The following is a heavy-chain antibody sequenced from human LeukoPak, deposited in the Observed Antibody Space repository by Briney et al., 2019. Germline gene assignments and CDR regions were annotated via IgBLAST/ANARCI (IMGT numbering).Heavy chain of an antibody. D-gene: IGHD3-10*01. CDR1: GFTVSSNY. V-gene: IGHV3-66*01. CDR3: ARDTRNYYGSGSYPDY. J-gene: IGHJ4*02. Sequence: PGGSPRLSCAASGFTVSSNYMSWVRQAPGKGLEWVSVIYSGGSTYYADSVKGRFTISRDNSKNTLYLQMNSLRAEDTAVYYCARDTRNYYGSGSYPDYWGQGTLVTVSS. CDR2: IYSGGST.